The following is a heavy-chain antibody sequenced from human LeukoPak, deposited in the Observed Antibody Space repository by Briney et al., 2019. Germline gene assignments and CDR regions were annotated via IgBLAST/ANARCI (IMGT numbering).Heavy chain of an antibody. CDR2: IYSGGST. D-gene: IGHD6-19*01. CDR3: ARVFAPHYGSGWSFDY. CDR1: GFTVSSNY. V-gene: IGHV3-53*01. J-gene: IGHJ4*02. Sequence: PGGSLRLSCAASGFTVSSNYMSWVRQAPGKGLEWVSVIYSGGSTYYADSVKGRFTISRDNSKNTLYLQMNSLRAEDTAVYYCARVFAPHYGSGWSFDYWGQGTLVTVSS.